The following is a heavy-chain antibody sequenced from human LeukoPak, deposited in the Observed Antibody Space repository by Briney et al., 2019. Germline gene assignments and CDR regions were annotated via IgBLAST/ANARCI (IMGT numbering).Heavy chain of an antibody. Sequence: GGSLRLSCAASGFTFSSYSMNWVRQAPGKGLEWVSSISSSSSYIYYADSVKGRFTISRDNAKNSLYLQMNSLRSDDTAVYYCARGYSYGSDYYYGMDVWGQGTTVTVSS. CDR2: ISSSSSYI. CDR1: GFTFSSYS. D-gene: IGHD5-18*01. J-gene: IGHJ6*02. V-gene: IGHV3-21*04. CDR3: ARGYSYGSDYYYGMDV.